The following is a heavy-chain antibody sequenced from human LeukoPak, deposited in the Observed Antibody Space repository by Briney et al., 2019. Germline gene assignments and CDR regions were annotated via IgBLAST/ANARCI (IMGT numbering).Heavy chain of an antibody. CDR2: ISGSGGST. Sequence: PGGSLRLSCSASGFTFGDYSLSWVRQAPGKGLEWVSAISGSGGSTYYADSVKGRFTISRDNSKNTLYLQMNSLRAEDTAVYYCAKDPYYDFWSGYYTGDYFDYWGQGTLVTVSS. D-gene: IGHD3-3*01. J-gene: IGHJ4*02. CDR1: GFTFGDYS. CDR3: AKDPYYDFWSGYYTGDYFDY. V-gene: IGHV3-23*01.